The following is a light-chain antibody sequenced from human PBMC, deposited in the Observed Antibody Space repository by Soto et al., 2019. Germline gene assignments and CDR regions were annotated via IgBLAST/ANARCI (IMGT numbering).Light chain of an antibody. CDR3: QQSYSAWT. CDR1: QTINNF. Sequence: DIQMTQSPSSLSASVGDRVTITCRASQTINNFLNWYQQKPGQAPKLLIYSAFSLQSGVPSRFSGSGSGTDFTLTISSLQPEDFATYYCQQSYSAWTFGQGTKVEIK. J-gene: IGKJ1*01. CDR2: SAF. V-gene: IGKV1-39*01.